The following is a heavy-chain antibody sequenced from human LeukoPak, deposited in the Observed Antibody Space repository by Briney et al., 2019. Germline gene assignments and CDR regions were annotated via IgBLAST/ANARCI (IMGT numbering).Heavy chain of an antibody. Sequence: SETLSLTCAVYGGSFSGYYWSWIRQPPGKGLEWIGEINHSGSTNYNPSLKSRVTISVDTSKNQFSLKLSSVTAADTAVYYCARGSHDYDFWSGYNWFDPWGQGTLVTVSS. V-gene: IGHV4-34*01. J-gene: IGHJ5*02. CDR3: ARGSHDYDFWSGYNWFDP. D-gene: IGHD3-3*01. CDR2: INHSGST. CDR1: GGSFSGYY.